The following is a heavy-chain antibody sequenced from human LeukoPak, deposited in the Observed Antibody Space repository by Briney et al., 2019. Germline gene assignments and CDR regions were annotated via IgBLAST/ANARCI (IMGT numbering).Heavy chain of an antibody. CDR1: GYTFTDSF. J-gene: IGHJ6*03. Sequence: ASVKVSCKASGYTFTDSFMHWVRQAPGQGLEWMGWINLKSGGTNHAQKFQGRVTMTRDTSISTAYMELSRLRSDDTAVYYCARGRALTHYYYYYMDVWGKGTTVTISS. D-gene: IGHD1-14*01. CDR2: INLKSGGT. CDR3: ARGRALTHYYYYYMDV. V-gene: IGHV1-2*02.